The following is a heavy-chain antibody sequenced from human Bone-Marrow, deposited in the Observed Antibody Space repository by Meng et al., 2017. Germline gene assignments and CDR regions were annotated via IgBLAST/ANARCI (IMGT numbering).Heavy chain of an antibody. CDR1: GFTFTAYA. V-gene: IGHV3-23*01. Sequence: GESLKISCAASGFTFTAYAMSWVRQAPGKGLEWVSGISGSGATAYYADSVKGRFTISRDNAKNSLYLQMNSLRVEDTAVYYCARDPSNGDPGVSDYWGQGTLVTVSS. D-gene: IGHD4-17*01. CDR3: ARDPSNGDPGVSDY. CDR2: ISGSGATA. J-gene: IGHJ4*02.